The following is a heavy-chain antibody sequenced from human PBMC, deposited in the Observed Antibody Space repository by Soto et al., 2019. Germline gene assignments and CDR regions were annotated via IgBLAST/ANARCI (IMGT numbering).Heavy chain of an antibody. J-gene: IGHJ4*02. CDR1: GFPISNYW. CDR2: IKQDGNEK. CDR3: AREYKESSSIFGFCDY. Sequence: GGSMRVSCAASGFPISNYWMSWVSQAPGKGLEWVANIKQDGNEKYFVDSVKGRFTISRDNAKNSLYLQMNSLRAEDTAVYYCAREYKESSSIFGFCDYWGQGTLVTVSS. D-gene: IGHD3-3*01. V-gene: IGHV3-7*01.